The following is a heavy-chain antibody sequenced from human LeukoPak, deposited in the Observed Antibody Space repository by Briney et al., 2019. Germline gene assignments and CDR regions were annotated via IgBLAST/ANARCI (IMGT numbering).Heavy chain of an antibody. Sequence: GTSVKVSFKSSGFTFTNSAMPWVRQARGQRLEWIGWIVVGSGNTNYAQKFQERVTITRDMCTSTDYMELSSLRSEDTAVYNCAAIAAYGIADSRGQGTLVTVSS. V-gene: IGHV1-58*02. D-gene: IGHD6-25*01. J-gene: IGHJ5*01. CDR3: AAIAAYGIADS. CDR2: IVVGSGNT. CDR1: GFTFTNSA.